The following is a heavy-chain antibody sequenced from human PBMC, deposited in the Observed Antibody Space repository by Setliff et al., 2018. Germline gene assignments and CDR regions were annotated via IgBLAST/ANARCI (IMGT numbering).Heavy chain of an antibody. Sequence: VKVSCKTSRGTFSNYAISWVRQAPGQGLEWMGGTTPIFTTANYAQKFQGRVTITADESTSTAYMELSSLRSEDTAVYYCARGRHPPWSGYPYYYMDVWGKGTTVTVSS. CDR2: TTPIFTTA. V-gene: IGHV1-69*01. J-gene: IGHJ6*03. CDR3: ARGRHPPWSGYPYYYMDV. D-gene: IGHD3-3*01. CDR1: RGTFSNYA.